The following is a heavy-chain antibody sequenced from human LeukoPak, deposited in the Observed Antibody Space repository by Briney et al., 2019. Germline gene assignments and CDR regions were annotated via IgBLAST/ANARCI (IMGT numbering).Heavy chain of an antibody. CDR2: ISTTSSTI. Sequence: GGSLSLSCEASGFSFSSYSMNWVRQAPGKGLEWVSYISTTSSTIYYGDSVKGRFTISRDNAKNSLYLQMNSLRAEDTAVYYCASIGRHYFDYWGRGTLVTVSS. CDR1: GFSFSSYS. V-gene: IGHV3-48*01. J-gene: IGHJ4*02. D-gene: IGHD1-26*01. CDR3: ASIGRHYFDY.